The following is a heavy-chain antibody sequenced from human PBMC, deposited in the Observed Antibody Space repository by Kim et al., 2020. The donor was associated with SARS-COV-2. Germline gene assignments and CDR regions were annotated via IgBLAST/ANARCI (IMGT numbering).Heavy chain of an antibody. CDR2: MNPNSGNT. CDR1: GYTFTSYD. J-gene: IGHJ3*02. CDR3: ARGGYSSGWYGPHDAFDI. V-gene: IGHV1-8*01. Sequence: ASVKVSCKASGYTFTSYDINWVRQATGQGLEWMGWMNPNSGNTGYAQKFQGRVTMTRNTSISTAYMELSSLRSEDTAVYYCARGGYSSGWYGPHDAFDIWGQGTMVTVSS. D-gene: IGHD6-19*01.